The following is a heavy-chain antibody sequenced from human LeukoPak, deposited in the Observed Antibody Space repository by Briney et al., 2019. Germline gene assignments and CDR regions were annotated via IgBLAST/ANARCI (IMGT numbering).Heavy chain of an antibody. CDR1: GVSISSSNSY. CDR2: IYYSGNT. D-gene: IGHD3-3*01. Sequence: SETLSLTCTVSGVSISSSNSYWGWIRQPPGKGLEWIGSIYYSGNTYYNASLKSQVSISIDTSKNQFSLKLTSVTAADTAVYYCAKPFGFLEWLYGGYFDSWGQGTLVTVSS. V-gene: IGHV4-39*01. CDR3: AKPFGFLEWLYGGYFDS. J-gene: IGHJ4*02.